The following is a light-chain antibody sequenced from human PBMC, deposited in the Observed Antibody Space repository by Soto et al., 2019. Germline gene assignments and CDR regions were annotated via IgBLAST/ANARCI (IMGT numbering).Light chain of an antibody. J-gene: IGLJ1*01. V-gene: IGLV2-14*01. CDR1: SSDVGGYNY. Sequence: QSALTEPASVSGSAGQSITISCTGTSSDVGGYNYVSWYQQHPGKAPKLMIYEVSNRPSGVSNRFSGSKSGNTASLTISGLXAEDEADYYCSSYTSIITLYVFGSGTKVTVL. CDR3: SSYTSIITLYV. CDR2: EVS.